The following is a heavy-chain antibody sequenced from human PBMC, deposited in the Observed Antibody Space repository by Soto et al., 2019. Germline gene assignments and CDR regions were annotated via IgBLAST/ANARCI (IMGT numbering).Heavy chain of an antibody. D-gene: IGHD3-22*01. J-gene: IGHJ4*02. Sequence: KSGPTLVNPTQTLTLTCTFSGFSLSTSGMCVSWIRQPPGKALEWLARIDWDDDKYYSTSLKTRLTISKDTSKNQVVLTMTNMDPVDTATYYCARLIYDSSGYYYLDYWGQGTLVTVSS. V-gene: IGHV2-70*11. CDR2: IDWDDDK. CDR3: ARLIYDSSGYYYLDY. CDR1: GFSLSTSGMC.